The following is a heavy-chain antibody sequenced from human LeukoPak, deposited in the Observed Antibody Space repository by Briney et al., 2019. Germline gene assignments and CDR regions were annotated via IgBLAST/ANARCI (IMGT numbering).Heavy chain of an antibody. CDR2: ISSNGGST. V-gene: IGHV3-64*01. CDR3: ARDGNYDSSGPYFDY. D-gene: IGHD3-22*01. Sequence: GGSLRLSCAASGFTFSSYAMHWVRQAPGKGLEYVSAISSNGGSTYYANSVKGRFTISRDNSKNTLYLQMGSLRAEDMAVYYCARDGNYDSSGPYFDYWGQEPLVTVSS. J-gene: IGHJ4*02. CDR1: GFTFSSYA.